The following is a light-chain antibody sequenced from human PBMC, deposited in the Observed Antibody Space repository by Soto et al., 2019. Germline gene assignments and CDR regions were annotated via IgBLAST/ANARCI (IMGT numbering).Light chain of an antibody. CDR1: QSVSSSY. J-gene: IGKJ4*01. CDR3: QQYGSSLLT. Sequence: EIVLTQSPGTLSLSPGERATLSCRASQSVSSSYLAWYQQKPGQAPRLLIYGASSRATGIPDRFSGSGSGTDFTRTISRLEPEDFAVYDCQQYGSSLLTFGGGTKVEIK. CDR2: GAS. V-gene: IGKV3-20*01.